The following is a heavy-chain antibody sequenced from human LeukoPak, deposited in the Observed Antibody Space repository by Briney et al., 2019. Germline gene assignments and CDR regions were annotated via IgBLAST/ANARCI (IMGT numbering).Heavy chain of an antibody. Sequence: GGSLRLSCTGSGFTFSSYSMNWVRQAPGKGLEWVSSISSSSSYRYYEESVKGRFSISRDNSKNTLYLQMNSLRADDTAVYYCAKSGYNRFDYWGQGTLVTVSS. D-gene: IGHD5-24*01. CDR2: ISSSSSYR. CDR3: AKSGYNRFDY. CDR1: GFTFSSYS. J-gene: IGHJ4*02. V-gene: IGHV3-21*04.